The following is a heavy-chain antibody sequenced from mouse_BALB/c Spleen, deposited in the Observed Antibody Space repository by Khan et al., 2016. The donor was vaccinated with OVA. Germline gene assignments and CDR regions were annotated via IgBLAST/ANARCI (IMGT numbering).Heavy chain of an antibody. J-gene: IGHJ4*01. CDR2: ISSSGSA. V-gene: IGHV3-2*02. CDR3: ARSLYYSYGYGLDY. CDR1: GYSITSDYA. Sequence: EVELVESGPGLVKPSQSLSLTCTVTGYSITSDYAWNWIRQFPGDRLEWMGYISSSGSASYNPSLKSRISITRDTSKNQFFLQLNSVTTEDTATDFCARSLYYSYGYGLDYWGRGSSVTVSS. D-gene: IGHD2-14*01.